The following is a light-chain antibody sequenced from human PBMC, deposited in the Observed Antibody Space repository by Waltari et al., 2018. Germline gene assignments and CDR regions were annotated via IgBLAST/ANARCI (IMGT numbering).Light chain of an antibody. CDR3: HRHGTSGPPKA. V-gene: IGKV3-20*01. CDR1: QSVANTF. CDR2: HAS. Sequence: EFVLTQSPRTLSLSSGERATLSCRASQSVANTFLAWYQQKGGQAPCLLIYHASNSGTGIPDRFRGSGSGTDFTLTISRMGPEDFAIDYCHRHGTSGPPKAFGQGTRLEIK. J-gene: IGKJ5*01.